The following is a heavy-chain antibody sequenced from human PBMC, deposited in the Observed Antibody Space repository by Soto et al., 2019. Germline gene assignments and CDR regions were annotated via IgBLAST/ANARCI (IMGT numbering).Heavy chain of an antibody. J-gene: IGHJ4*02. Sequence: QVQLVQSGAEVKKPGASVKVSCKASGYTFTSYAMHWVRQAPGQRLEWMGWINAGNGNTKYSQKFQGRVTITRDTSASTAYMEMSSLRSENTAVYYCARDRGGQGSYYTYWGQGTLVTVSS. D-gene: IGHD3-10*01. V-gene: IGHV1-3*01. CDR3: ARDRGGQGSYYTY. CDR1: GYTFTSYA. CDR2: INAGNGNT.